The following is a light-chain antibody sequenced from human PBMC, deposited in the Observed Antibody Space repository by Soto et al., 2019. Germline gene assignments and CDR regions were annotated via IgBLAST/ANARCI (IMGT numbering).Light chain of an antibody. V-gene: IGKV3-20*01. CDR1: QSVSSSY. CDR2: GAS. Sequence: EIVLTQSPGTLSLSPGERATLSCRASQSVSSSYLAWYQQKPGQAPRLLIYGASSRATGIPDRFSGSGSGTDFTLTISRLEPEDFGLYYCQQYGSSPRTFGQGTKVEIK. J-gene: IGKJ1*01. CDR3: QQYGSSPRT.